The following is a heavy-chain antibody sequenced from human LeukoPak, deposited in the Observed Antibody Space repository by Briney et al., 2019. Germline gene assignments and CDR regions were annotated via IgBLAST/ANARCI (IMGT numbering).Heavy chain of an antibody. Sequence: SETLSLTCAVSGGSISSGGYSWSWIRQPPGKGLEWIGYIYYSGSTYYNPSLKSRVTISVDTSKNQFSLKLSSVTAADTAVYYCARANYDFWSGYYSFDYWGQGTLVTVSS. CDR3: ARANYDFWSGYYSFDY. V-gene: IGHV4-30-4*07. CDR2: IYYSGST. J-gene: IGHJ4*02. CDR1: GGSISSGGYS. D-gene: IGHD3-3*01.